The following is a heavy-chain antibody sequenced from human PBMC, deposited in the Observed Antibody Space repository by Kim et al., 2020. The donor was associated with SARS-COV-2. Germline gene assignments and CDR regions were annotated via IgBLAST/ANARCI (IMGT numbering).Heavy chain of an antibody. CDR1: GFTFSDHY. V-gene: IGHV3-72*01. J-gene: IGHJ6*03. Sequence: GGSLRLSCAASGFTFSDHYMDWVRQAPGKGLEWVGRTRNKANSYTTEYAASVKGRFTISRDDSKNSLYLQMNSLKTEDTAVYYCAREARYDFWSGYYIHYYYYMDVWGKGTTVTVSS. D-gene: IGHD3-3*01. CDR2: TRNKANSYTT. CDR3: AREARYDFWSGYYIHYYYYMDV.